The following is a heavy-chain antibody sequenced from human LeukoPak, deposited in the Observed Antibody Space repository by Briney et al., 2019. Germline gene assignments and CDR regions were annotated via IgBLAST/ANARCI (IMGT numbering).Heavy chain of an antibody. V-gene: IGHV4-34*01. J-gene: IGHJ4*02. D-gene: IGHD3-10*01. CDR3: ARGSGYGSGSYYMGGYYFDY. CDR2: INHSGST. Sequence: SETLSLTCAVYGGSFSGYYWSWIRQPPGKGLEWIGEINHSGSTNYNPSLKSRVTISVDTSKNQFSLKLSSVTAADTAVYYRARGSGYGSGSYYMGGYYFDYWGQGTLVTVSS. CDR1: GGSFSGYY.